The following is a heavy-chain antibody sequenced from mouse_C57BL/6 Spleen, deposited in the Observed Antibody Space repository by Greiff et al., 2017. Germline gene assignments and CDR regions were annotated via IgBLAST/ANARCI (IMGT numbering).Heavy chain of an antibody. CDR1: GFTFSDYG. D-gene: IGHD1-1*02. CDR2: ISRGSSTI. V-gene: IGHV5-17*01. Sequence: EVMLVESGGGLVKPGGSLKLSCAASGFTFSDYGMHWVRQAPEKGLEWVAYISRGSSTIYYADTVKGRFTISRDNAKNTLFLQLTSLRSEDTAMYYSARGSYGAMDYWGQGTSVTVSS. CDR3: ARGSYGAMDY. J-gene: IGHJ4*01.